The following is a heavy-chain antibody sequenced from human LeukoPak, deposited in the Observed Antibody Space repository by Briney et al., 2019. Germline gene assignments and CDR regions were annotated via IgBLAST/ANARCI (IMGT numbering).Heavy chain of an antibody. J-gene: IGHJ4*02. CDR1: GGSINNYY. V-gene: IGHV4-59*12. D-gene: IGHD6-13*01. CDR2: IYYSGST. CDR3: ARAAAGFYFDY. Sequence: SETLSLTCTVSGGSINNYYWSWIRQPPGKGLEWIGYIYYSGSTKYNPSLKSRVTISVDTSKNQFSLKLSSVTAADTAVYYCARAAAGFYFDYWGQGTLVTVSS.